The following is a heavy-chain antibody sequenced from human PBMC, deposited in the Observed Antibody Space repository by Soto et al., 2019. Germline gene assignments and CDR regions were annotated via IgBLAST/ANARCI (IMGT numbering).Heavy chain of an antibody. J-gene: IGHJ4*02. Sequence: GGSLRLSCAASGFTFSSYAMHWVRQAPGKGLEWVAVISYDGSNKYYADSVKGRFTISRDNSKNTLYLQMNSLRAEDTAVYYCAREEGRSVATSYFDYWGQGTLVTVSS. D-gene: IGHD5-12*01. CDR1: GFTFSSYA. CDR3: AREEGRSVATSYFDY. CDR2: ISYDGSNK. V-gene: IGHV3-30-3*01.